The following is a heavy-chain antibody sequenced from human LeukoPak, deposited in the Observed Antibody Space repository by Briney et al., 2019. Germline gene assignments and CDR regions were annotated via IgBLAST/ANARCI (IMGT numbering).Heavy chain of an antibody. CDR3: ARDPICCPDYYDNTGGIGL. D-gene: IGHD3-22*01. J-gene: IGHJ4*02. Sequence: ASVKVSCKASGYTFTGYYMHWVRQAPGQGLEWMGWINPNSGGTNYAQQFQGRVTMTRDTSISTAFMELSRLRSDDTAVYYCARDPICCPDYYDNTGGIGLWGQGTLVTVSS. CDR2: INPNSGGT. CDR1: GYTFTGYY. V-gene: IGHV1-2*02.